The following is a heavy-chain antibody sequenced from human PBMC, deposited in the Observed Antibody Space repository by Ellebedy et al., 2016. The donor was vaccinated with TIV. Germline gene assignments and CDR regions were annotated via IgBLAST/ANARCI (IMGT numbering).Heavy chain of an antibody. CDR1: GLTFSTDS. Sequence: GGSLRLSXAVSGLTFSTDSMNWVPQAPGKGLEWFSSISSSSSYIYYADSVKGRFTISRDNSKNTLYLQMNSLRAEDTAVYYCARKNYCSSTSCQTSYYYYGMDVWGQGTTVTVSS. CDR3: ARKNYCSSTSCQTSYYYYGMDV. D-gene: IGHD2-2*01. J-gene: IGHJ6*02. CDR2: ISSSSSYI. V-gene: IGHV3-21*01.